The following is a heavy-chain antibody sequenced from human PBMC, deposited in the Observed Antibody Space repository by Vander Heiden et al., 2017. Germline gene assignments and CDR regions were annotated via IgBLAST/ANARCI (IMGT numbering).Heavy chain of an antibody. D-gene: IGHD2-15*01. Sequence: QVQLVASGGGVVQPGRSLRLSCAASGFTFSSYAMHWVRQAPGKGLEWVAVISYDGSNKYYADSVKGRFTISRDNSKNTLYLQMNSLRAEDTAVYYCARYSSPDAFDIWGQGTMVTVSS. CDR3: ARYSSPDAFDI. CDR2: ISYDGSNK. CDR1: GFTFSSYA. V-gene: IGHV3-30-3*01. J-gene: IGHJ3*02.